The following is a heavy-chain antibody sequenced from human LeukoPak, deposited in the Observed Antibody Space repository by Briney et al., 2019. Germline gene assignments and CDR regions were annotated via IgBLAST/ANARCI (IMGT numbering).Heavy chain of an antibody. Sequence: GGSLRLSCAASGFTVSSNYMSWVRQAPGKGLEWVSVIYSGGSTYYADSVKGRFTISRDNAKNTLYLQMSSLRVEDTAVYYCATERFDGFDMWGQGTMVTVSS. J-gene: IGHJ3*02. CDR3: ATERFDGFDM. CDR1: GFTVSSNY. D-gene: IGHD1-14*01. CDR2: IYSGGST. V-gene: IGHV3-53*01.